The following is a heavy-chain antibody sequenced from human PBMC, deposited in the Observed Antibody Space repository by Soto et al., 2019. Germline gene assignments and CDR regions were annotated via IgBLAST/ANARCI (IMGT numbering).Heavy chain of an antibody. J-gene: IGHJ4*02. CDR1: GYTFTSYG. CDR2: ISAYNGNT. D-gene: IGHD3-10*01. CDR3: AREALRAASPYYFDY. V-gene: IGHV1-18*01. Sequence: ASVKVSCKASGYTFTSYGISWVRQAPGQGLKWMGWISAYNGNTNYAQKLQGRVTMTTDTSTSTAYMELRSLRSDDTAVYYCAREALRAASPYYFDYWGQGTLVTVSS.